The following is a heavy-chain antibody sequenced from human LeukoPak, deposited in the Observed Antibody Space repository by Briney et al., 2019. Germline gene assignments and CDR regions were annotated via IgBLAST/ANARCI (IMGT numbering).Heavy chain of an antibody. CDR2: ISSSSSYI. J-gene: IGHJ4*02. V-gene: IGHV3-21*01. CDR3: ARVGGPNRFDY. CDR1: GFTFSSYS. D-gene: IGHD4/OR15-4a*01. Sequence: GGSLRLSCAASGFTFSSYSMNWVRQAPGKGLEWVSSISSSSSYIYYADSVKGRFTISRDNAKNSLYLQMNSLRAEDTAVYYCARVGGPNRFDYWGQGTLVTVPS.